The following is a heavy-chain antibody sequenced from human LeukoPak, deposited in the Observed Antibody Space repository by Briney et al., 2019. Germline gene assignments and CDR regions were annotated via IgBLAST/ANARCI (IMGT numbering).Heavy chain of an antibody. CDR3: ARTYRYYDFLLVDY. Sequence: GGSLRLSCAASGFTVSSNYMSWVRQAPGKGLEWVSVIYSGGSTYYADSVTGRFTISRDNYKNTLYLQMNSLRAEDTAVYYCARTYRYYDFLLVDYWGQGTMVTVSS. D-gene: IGHD3-3*01. V-gene: IGHV3-53*01. CDR1: GFTVSSNY. CDR2: IYSGGST. J-gene: IGHJ4*02.